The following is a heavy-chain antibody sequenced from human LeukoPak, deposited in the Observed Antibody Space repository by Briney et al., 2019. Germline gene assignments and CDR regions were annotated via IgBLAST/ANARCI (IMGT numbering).Heavy chain of an antibody. V-gene: IGHV4-38-2*01. Sequence: SETLSLTCAVSGYSISSGYYWGWIRQPPGKGLEWIGSIYHSGSTYYNPSLKSRVTISVGTSKNQFSLKLSSVTAADTAVYYCASQVYCSAGSCYSNFWGQGTLVTVSS. CDR1: GYSISSGYY. J-gene: IGHJ4*02. CDR2: IYHSGST. D-gene: IGHD2-15*01. CDR3: ASQVYCSAGSCYSNF.